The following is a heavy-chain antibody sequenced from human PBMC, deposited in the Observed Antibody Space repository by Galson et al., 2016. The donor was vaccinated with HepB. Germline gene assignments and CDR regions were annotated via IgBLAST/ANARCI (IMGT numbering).Heavy chain of an antibody. V-gene: IGHV3-7*01. CDR1: GFSFSGHW. Sequence: SLRLSCAASGFSFSGHWMYWVRQAPGKGLEWVANIKQDGSAKFYVDSVRGRFTISRDNAKDSLYLQMNSLRVEDTAVYYCARDRWVAAPLPGGSYYYGIDVWGQGTTVTVSS. CDR2: IKQDGSAK. CDR3: ARDRWVAAPLPGGSYYYGIDV. J-gene: IGHJ6*02. D-gene: IGHD2-15*01.